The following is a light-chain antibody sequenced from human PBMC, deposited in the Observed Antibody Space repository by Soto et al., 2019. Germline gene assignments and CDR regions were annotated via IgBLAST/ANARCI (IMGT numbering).Light chain of an antibody. CDR1: QSISSW. V-gene: IGKV1-5*03. Sequence: DIQMTQSPSTLSASVEDRVTNTCLASQSISSWLAWYQQKPGKAPKLLIYKSSSLESGVPSTFSDSGSGTEFTLTVRRLPTDDCATDYCQRYNSYRRKFGQVTKVEIK. CDR2: KSS. CDR3: QRYNSYRRK. J-gene: IGKJ1*01.